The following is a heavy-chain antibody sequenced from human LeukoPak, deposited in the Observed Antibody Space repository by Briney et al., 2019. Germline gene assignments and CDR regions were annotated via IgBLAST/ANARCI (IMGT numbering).Heavy chain of an antibody. CDR3: ARVHSSSWYWFDP. V-gene: IGHV4-34*01. Sequence: GSLRLSCAASGFTVSSMYMSWIRQPPGKGLEWIGEINHSGSTNYNPSLKSRVTISVDTSKNQFSLKLSSVTAADTAVYYCARVHSSSWYWFDPWGQGTLVTVSS. CDR1: GFTVSSMY. J-gene: IGHJ5*02. CDR2: INHSGST. D-gene: IGHD6-13*01.